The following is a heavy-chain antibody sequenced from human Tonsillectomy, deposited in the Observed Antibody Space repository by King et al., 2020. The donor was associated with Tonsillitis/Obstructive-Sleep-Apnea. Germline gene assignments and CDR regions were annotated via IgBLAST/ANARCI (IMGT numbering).Heavy chain of an antibody. V-gene: IGHV5-51*03. CDR3: ARSYYDFCSGRFYDYYGMDV. Sequence: VQLVQSGAEVKKPGASLKISCKGSGYSFTSYWIGWVRQMPGKGLEWMGIIYPGDSDIRYSPSFLGQVTISAETSISTAFLQWSSLKASDTAMYYCARSYYDFCSGRFYDYYGMDVWGQGTTVTVSS. CDR2: IYPGDSDI. D-gene: IGHD3-3*01. CDR1: GYSFTSYW. J-gene: IGHJ6*02.